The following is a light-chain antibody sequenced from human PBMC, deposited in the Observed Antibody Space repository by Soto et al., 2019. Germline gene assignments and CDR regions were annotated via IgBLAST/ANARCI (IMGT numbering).Light chain of an antibody. CDR3: HHYGSSRFMFS. J-gene: IGKJ2*01. CDR1: ESVASNY. V-gene: IGKV3-20*01. CDR2: GAS. Sequence: EIVLTQSPGTLSLSPGETATVSCRASESVASNYLAWYQHKAGQAPRLLIYGASSRATGIPDRFSGSGSGTDFTLTISGLEPEDFAAYYCHHYGSSRFMFSFGQGTKLEIK.